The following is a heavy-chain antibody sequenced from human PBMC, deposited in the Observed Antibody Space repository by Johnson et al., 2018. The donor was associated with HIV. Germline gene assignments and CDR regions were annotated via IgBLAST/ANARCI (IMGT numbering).Heavy chain of an antibody. CDR2: IYSGGST. D-gene: IGHD2-15*01. J-gene: IGHJ3*02. CDR1: GFTFSNYP. CDR3: ARAVGISWVVNDAFDI. V-gene: IGHV3-NL1*01. Sequence: QVQLVESGGGVVRPGRSLRLSCAASGFTFSNYPMHWVRQAPGKGLEWVAVIYSGGSTYYADSVNGRFTISRDNSKNTLYLQMNSLRAEDTALYYCARAVGISWVVNDAFDIWGQGTMVTVSS.